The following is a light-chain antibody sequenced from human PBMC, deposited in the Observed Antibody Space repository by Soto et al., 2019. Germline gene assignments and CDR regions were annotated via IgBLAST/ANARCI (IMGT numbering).Light chain of an antibody. J-gene: IGKJ5*01. V-gene: IGKV3-11*01. CDR1: QNINRY. Sequence: EIVMTQSPATLSLSPGESATLSCRACQNINRYLAWYHQKPGQPPRLLIYDASTRATGIPARFSGSGSGTDFTLTISSLEPEDFAVYYCQQRSSWPITFGQGTRLEIK. CDR3: QQRSSWPIT. CDR2: DAS.